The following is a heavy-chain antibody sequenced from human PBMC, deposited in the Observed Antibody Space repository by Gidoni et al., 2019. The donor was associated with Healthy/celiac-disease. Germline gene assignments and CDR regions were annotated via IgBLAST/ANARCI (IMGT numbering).Heavy chain of an antibody. CDR3: ARSRGYCSSTSCYFSYYDMDV. J-gene: IGHJ6*03. CDR1: GGSVRSGSYY. Sequence: QVHLQESGPGLVKPSAPLSLTCTVSGGSVRSGSYYWSWIRQPPGKVLEWIGYIYYSGSTNYNPSLKSRVTISVDTSKNQFSLKLSSVTAADAAVYYCARSRGYCSSTSCYFSYYDMDVWGKGTTVTVSS. V-gene: IGHV4-61*01. CDR2: IYYSGST. D-gene: IGHD2-2*01.